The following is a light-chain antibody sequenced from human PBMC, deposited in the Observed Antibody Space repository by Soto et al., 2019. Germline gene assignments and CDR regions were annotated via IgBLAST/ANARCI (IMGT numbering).Light chain of an antibody. Sequence: EIVMTQSPATLSVSPGERATLSCGASQSVSSNLAWYQQKPGQAPRLLIYGASTRATGIPARFSGSGSGTEFTLTISSLQSEDFAVYYCQQYINWPPLTFGGGTKVEIK. CDR3: QQYINWPPLT. V-gene: IGKV3-15*01. CDR2: GAS. CDR1: QSVSSN. J-gene: IGKJ4*01.